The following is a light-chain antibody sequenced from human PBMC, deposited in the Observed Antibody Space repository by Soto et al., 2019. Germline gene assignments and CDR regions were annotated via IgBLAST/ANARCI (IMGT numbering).Light chain of an antibody. CDR1: SSDVGGYNY. CDR3: SSYTSSSTLVV. V-gene: IGLV2-14*01. CDR2: EVS. Sequence: QSALTQPASVSGSPGQSITISCTGTSSDVGGYNYVSWYQQHPGKAPKLMIYEVSNRPSGVSNRFSGAKSVNTASLTISGLQVYDDADYYCSSYTSSSTLVVFGGGTKLTVL. J-gene: IGLJ2*01.